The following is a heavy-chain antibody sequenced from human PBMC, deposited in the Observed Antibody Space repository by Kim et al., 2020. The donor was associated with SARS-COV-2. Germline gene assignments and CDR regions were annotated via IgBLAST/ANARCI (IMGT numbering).Heavy chain of an antibody. Sequence: GGSLRLSCAASGFNVSRNYMSWVRQAPGKGLEWVSVIYSGGSTYYADSVKGRFTISRHNSKNTLYLQMNSLRAEDTAVYYCARAYDILTGYTDAFDIWGQGTIVTVSS. V-gene: IGHV3-53*04. CDR2: IYSGGST. D-gene: IGHD3-9*01. CDR3: ARAYDILTGYTDAFDI. J-gene: IGHJ3*02. CDR1: GFNVSRNY.